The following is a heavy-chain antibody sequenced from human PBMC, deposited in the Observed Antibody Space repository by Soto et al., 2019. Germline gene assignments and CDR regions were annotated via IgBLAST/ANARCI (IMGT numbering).Heavy chain of an antibody. J-gene: IGHJ4*02. CDR2: ISTTGGST. CDR3: ARPDGATDNFRY. D-gene: IGHD2-8*02. Sequence: DVQLLESGGRLVQPGGSLRLSCAASGFTFNAYSLSWVRQAPGKGLEWVSAISTTGGSTYYADSVKGRFTISRDNTQNTLSQQMKSLRAEDTAVYYCARPDGATDNFRYWGQGTLVTVSS. V-gene: IGHV3-23*01. CDR1: GFTFNAYS.